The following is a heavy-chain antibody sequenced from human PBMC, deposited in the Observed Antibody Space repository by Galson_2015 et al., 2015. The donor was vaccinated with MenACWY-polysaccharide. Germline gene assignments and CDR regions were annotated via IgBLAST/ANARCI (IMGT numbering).Heavy chain of an antibody. J-gene: IGHJ4*02. CDR3: ARGRALTDY. Sequence: SETLYLTSSLAVGSVKNSYWSWFRQPPGKGLEWIGYLFYTWSTTSNPSLKLRVTISIDSSESHFSLYMTSVTSADTAVYYCARGRALTDYWGQGTLVTVSS. CDR1: VGSVKNSY. CDR2: LFYTWST. V-gene: IGHV4-59*02.